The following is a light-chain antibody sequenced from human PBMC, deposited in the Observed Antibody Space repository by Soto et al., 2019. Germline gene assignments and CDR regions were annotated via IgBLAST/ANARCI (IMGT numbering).Light chain of an antibody. Sequence: QSALTQPASVSGSPGQSITISCTGTRSDVGAYNYVSWYQRHPGKAPKLLIYEVNSRPSGVSNRFSGSKSGNTAPLTISGLQAEDEADYYCSSYTSSDSLYVFGSGTKVTVL. J-gene: IGLJ1*01. CDR3: SSYTSSDSLYV. CDR1: RSDVGAYNY. CDR2: EVN. V-gene: IGLV2-14*01.